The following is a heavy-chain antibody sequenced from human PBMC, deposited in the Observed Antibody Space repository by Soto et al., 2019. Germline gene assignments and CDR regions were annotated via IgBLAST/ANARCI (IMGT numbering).Heavy chain of an antibody. CDR1: GFSLSTSGVG. CDR2: IYWDDDK. D-gene: IGHD1-20*01. J-gene: IGHJ4*02. Sequence: VSGPTLVNPTQTLTLTCTFSGFSLSTSGVGVGWIRQPPGKALEWLALIYWDDDKRYSPSLKSRLTITKDTSKNQVVLTMTNMDPVDTATYYCARGRITGKNKGPLGYWGQGTLVTVSS. V-gene: IGHV2-5*02. CDR3: ARGRITGKNKGPLGY.